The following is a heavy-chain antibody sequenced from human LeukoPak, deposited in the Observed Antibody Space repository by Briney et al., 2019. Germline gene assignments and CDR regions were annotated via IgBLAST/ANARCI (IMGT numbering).Heavy chain of an antibody. Sequence: GGSLRLSCAASGFTFSSYAMSWVRQAPGKGLEWVANIKQDGSDKRYVDSVKGRFTISRDNTKTSLYLQMNSLRAEDTAVYYCTRYSYNSGPNDYWGQGILVTVSS. CDR3: TRYSYNSGPNDY. V-gene: IGHV3-7*01. CDR1: GFTFSSYA. J-gene: IGHJ4*02. D-gene: IGHD3-10*01. CDR2: IKQDGSDK.